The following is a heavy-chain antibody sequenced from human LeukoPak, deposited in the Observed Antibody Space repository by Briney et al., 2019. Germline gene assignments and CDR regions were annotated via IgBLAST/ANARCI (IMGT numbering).Heavy chain of an antibody. CDR2: ISYDGSNK. CDR1: GFTFSSYW. Sequence: GGSLRLSCAASGFTFSSYWMSWVRQAPGKGLEWVAVISYDGSNKYYADSVKGRFTISRDNSKNTLYLQMNSLRAEDTAVYYCARDRFHYFDYWGQGTLVTVSS. J-gene: IGHJ4*02. V-gene: IGHV3-30-3*01. CDR3: ARDRFHYFDY.